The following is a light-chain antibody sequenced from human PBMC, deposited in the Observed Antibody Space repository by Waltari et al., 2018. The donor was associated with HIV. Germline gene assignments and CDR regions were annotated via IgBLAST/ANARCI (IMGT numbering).Light chain of an antibody. J-gene: IGLJ2*01. CDR2: RNN. Sequence: QSVLAQPRSVSGTPGQRVNISCSGSSSNVRNNSVNWYQQVPGVAPKLLIYRNNQRPSGVPDRFSGSKSGTSASLAISGLRTEDEAEYYCAAWDDRLSGRLFGGGTKVTVL. V-gene: IGLV1-47*01. CDR3: AAWDDRLSGRL. CDR1: SSNVRNNS.